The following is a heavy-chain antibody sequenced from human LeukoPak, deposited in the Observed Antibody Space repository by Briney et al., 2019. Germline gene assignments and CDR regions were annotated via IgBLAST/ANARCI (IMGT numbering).Heavy chain of an antibody. CDR2: IKSKADGGTT. Sequence: PGGSLRLSCAASGFTFSYAWMSWVRQAPGKGLEWVGRIKSKADGGTTDYAAPVKGRFTISRDDSKNTLYLQMNSLKTEDTAICYCAKEDGWLDPWGQGTLVTVFS. CDR1: GFTFSYAW. J-gene: IGHJ5*02. V-gene: IGHV3-15*01. CDR3: AKEDGWLDP.